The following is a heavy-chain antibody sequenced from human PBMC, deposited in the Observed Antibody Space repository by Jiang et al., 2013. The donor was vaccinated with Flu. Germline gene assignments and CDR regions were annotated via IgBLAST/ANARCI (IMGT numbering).Heavy chain of an antibody. D-gene: IGHD6-19*01. J-gene: IGHJ6*04. V-gene: IGHV1-3*01. Sequence: SGAEVKKPGASVKVSCKASGYTFTSYAMHWVRQAPGQRLEWMGWINAGNGNTKYSQKFQGRVTITRDTSASTAYMELSSLRSEDTAVYYCARGKFSGWYDYYYGMDVWGKGTTVTVSS. CDR3: ARGKFSGWYDYYYGMDV. CDR2: INAGNGNT. CDR1: GYTFTSYA.